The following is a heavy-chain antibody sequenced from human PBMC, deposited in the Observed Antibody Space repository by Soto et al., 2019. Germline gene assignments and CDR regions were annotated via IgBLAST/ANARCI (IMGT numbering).Heavy chain of an antibody. J-gene: IGHJ4*02. Sequence: QLQLQESGSGLVKPSQTLSLTCAVSGGSISSGGYSWSWIRQPPGKGLEWIGYLYHSGSTYYNPSLKSRVTISVDRSKNQVSLKLSAVTAADTAVYYCAREVIVATIEAGRGNYFDYWGQGTLVTVSS. CDR1: GGSISSGGYS. CDR3: AREVIVATIEAGRGNYFDY. CDR2: LYHSGST. D-gene: IGHD5-12*01. V-gene: IGHV4-30-2*01.